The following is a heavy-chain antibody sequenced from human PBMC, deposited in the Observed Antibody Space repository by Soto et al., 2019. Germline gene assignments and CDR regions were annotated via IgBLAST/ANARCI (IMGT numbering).Heavy chain of an antibody. CDR2: IIPILGIA. CDR1: GGTFSSYT. CDR3: AGQVGYCSGGSCYPFDY. J-gene: IGHJ4*02. D-gene: IGHD2-15*01. Sequence: QVQLVQSGAEVKKPGSSVKVSCKASGGTFSSYTISWVRQAPGQGLEWMGRIIPILGIANYAQKFQGRVTLTAAKSTTTAYMELSSLRSEDTAVYYCAGQVGYCSGGSCYPFDYWGQGTLVTVSS. V-gene: IGHV1-69*02.